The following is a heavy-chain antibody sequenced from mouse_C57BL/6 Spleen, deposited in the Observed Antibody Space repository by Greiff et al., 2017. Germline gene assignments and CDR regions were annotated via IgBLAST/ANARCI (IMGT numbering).Heavy chain of an antibody. D-gene: IGHD2-4*01. CDR2: IYPGSGST. CDR3: ARGDDYDDGYYDAMDY. Sequence: QVQLKQPGAELVKPGASVKMSCKASGYTFTSYWITWVKQRPGQGLEWIGDIYPGSGSTNYNEKFKSKATLTVDTSSSTAYMQLSSLTSENSAVYYCARGDDYDDGYYDAMDYWGQGTSVTVSS. J-gene: IGHJ4*01. CDR1: GYTFTSYW. V-gene: IGHV1-55*01.